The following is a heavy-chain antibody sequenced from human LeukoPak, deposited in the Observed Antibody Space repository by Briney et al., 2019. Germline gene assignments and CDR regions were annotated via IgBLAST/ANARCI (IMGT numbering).Heavy chain of an antibody. V-gene: IGHV3-15*01. CDR1: GFTFSNAW. D-gene: IGHD3-22*01. CDR2: IKSKTDRRTT. CDR3: SYFYGTSGYPDFDY. Sequence: GGAVRLFCAASGFTFSNAWMLWVRHAPGKGLEWVGRIKSKTDRRTTDYAAPVKGRFTISRDDSKNTIFLHMNSLQTEDTAVYYCSYFYGTSGYPDFDYWGQGTLDTVSS. J-gene: IGHJ4*02.